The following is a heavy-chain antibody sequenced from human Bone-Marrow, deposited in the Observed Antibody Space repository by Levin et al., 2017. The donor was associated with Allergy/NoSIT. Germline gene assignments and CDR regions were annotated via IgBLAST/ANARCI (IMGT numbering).Heavy chain of an antibody. CDR1: GGTFSSYA. CDR3: ARDVDFGAVLRGYWFDP. D-gene: IGHD3/OR15-3a*01. V-gene: IGHV1-69*13. Sequence: EASVKVSCKASGGTFSSYAISWVRQAPGQGLEWMGGIIPIFGTANYAQKFQGRVTITADESTSTAYMELSSLRSEDTAVYYCARDVDFGAVLRGYWFDPWGQGTLVTVSS. J-gene: IGHJ5*02. CDR2: IIPIFGTA.